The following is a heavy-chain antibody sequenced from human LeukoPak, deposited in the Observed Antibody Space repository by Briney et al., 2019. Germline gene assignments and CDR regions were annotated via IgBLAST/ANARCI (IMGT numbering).Heavy chain of an antibody. CDR2: IRHDGSDK. J-gene: IGHJ4*02. Sequence: GGSLRLSCAASGFTFSGYAMYWVRQAPGKGLEWVAFIRHDGSDKYYIDSVKDRFIISRDNSKNTLYLQMNSLRTDDTAVYYCATEFNYYGSGSYGWGQGTLVTVSS. V-gene: IGHV3-30*04. D-gene: IGHD3-10*01. CDR1: GFTFSGYA. CDR3: ATEFNYYGSGSYG.